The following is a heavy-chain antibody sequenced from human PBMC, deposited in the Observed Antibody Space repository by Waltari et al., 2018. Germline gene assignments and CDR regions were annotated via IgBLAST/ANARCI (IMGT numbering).Heavy chain of an antibody. CDR1: GGSISSGSYY. V-gene: IGHV4-61*09. J-gene: IGHJ6*02. CDR3: ARDTHYYGSGEMDV. Sequence: QVQLQESGPGLVKPSQTLSLTCTVSGGSISSGSYYGSWIRQPAGTGLEWIGYIYTSGSTNYHPSLQSRVTISVDPAKNQFSLKLSFVTAADTAVYYCARDTHYYGSGEMDVWGQGTTVTVSS. CDR2: IYTSGST. D-gene: IGHD3-10*01.